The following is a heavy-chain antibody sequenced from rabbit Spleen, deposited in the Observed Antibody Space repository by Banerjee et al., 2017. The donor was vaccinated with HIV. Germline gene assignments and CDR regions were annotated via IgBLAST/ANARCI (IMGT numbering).Heavy chain of an antibody. J-gene: IGHJ6*01. CDR2: IDSGSSGFT. CDR3: ARDSGSSFSTYGMDL. D-gene: IGHD8-1*01. V-gene: IGHV1S40*01. CDR1: GVSFTSNYY. Sequence: QSLEESGGDLVKPGASLTLTCTASGVSFTSNYYICWVRQAPGKGLEWIACIDSGSSGFTYFASWAKGRFTISKTSSTTVTLQMTSLTAADTATYFCARDSGSSFSTYGMDLWAKGPSSPS.